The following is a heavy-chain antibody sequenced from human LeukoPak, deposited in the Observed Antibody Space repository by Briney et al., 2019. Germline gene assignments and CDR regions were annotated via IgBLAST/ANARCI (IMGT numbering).Heavy chain of an antibody. CDR3: ARAAGRGSTSGLDFDS. CDR2: IYTSGST. CDR1: GGSISSYY. D-gene: IGHD2-2*01. V-gene: IGHV4-4*07. Sequence: SETLSLTCTVSGGSISSYYWSWIRQPAGKGLEWIGRIYTSGSTNYNPSLKSRVTMSVDTSKNQFSLKLSSVTAADTAVYYCARAAGRGSTSGLDFDSWGQGTLVTVSS. J-gene: IGHJ4*02.